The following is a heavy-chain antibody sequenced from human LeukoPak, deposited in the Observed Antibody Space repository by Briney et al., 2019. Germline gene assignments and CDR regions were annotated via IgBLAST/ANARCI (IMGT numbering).Heavy chain of an antibody. V-gene: IGHV3-74*01. Sequence: GGSLRLSCTASGFIFSTYWMHWVRHAPGKGLVWVSRINSVGSSTNYADSVKGRFTISRDNAKNMLYLQMNSLRAEDTAVYYCARVRDYDYVWGRREDAFDIWGQGTMVTVSS. D-gene: IGHD3-16*01. CDR1: GFIFSTYW. J-gene: IGHJ3*02. CDR3: ARVRDYDYVWGRREDAFDI. CDR2: INSVGSST.